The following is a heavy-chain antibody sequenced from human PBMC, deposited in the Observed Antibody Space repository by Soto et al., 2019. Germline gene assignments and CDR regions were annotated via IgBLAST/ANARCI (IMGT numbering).Heavy chain of an antibody. V-gene: IGHV3-23*01. J-gene: IGHJ4*02. CDR1: GFTFSSYA. CDR2: VSASGDST. CDR3: AKATRRSCRVTRCYNFDY. Sequence: EVQLLESGGGVVQPGGSLRLSCAASGFTFSSYAMSWVRQAPGKGLEWVSAVSASGDSTFNADSVKGRFTISRDNSKNTLYLQMHRLGAEDAAVYYCAKATRRSCRVTRCYNFDYVGQGTLVAVSS. D-gene: IGHD2-2*02.